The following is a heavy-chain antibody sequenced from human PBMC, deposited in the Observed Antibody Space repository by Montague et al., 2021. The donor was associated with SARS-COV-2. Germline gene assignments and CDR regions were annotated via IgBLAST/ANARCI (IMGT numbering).Heavy chain of an antibody. V-gene: IGHV4-31*03. Sequence: TLSLTYTVSGGSLSSGGYYWSWIRQLPGKGLEWLGYFYYSGSTYYNPSLKSRVFISADMSKNQFFLNLTSVTAADAAVYYCARDLGRTGYYYGLDVWGQGTTVTVS. D-gene: IGHD3/OR15-3a*01. J-gene: IGHJ6*02. CDR3: ARDLGRTGYYYGLDV. CDR2: FYYSGST. CDR1: GGSLSSGGYY.